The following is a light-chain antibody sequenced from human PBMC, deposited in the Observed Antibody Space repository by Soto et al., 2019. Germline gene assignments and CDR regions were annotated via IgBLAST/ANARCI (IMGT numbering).Light chain of an antibody. CDR3: QQRSNWPWT. V-gene: IGKV3-11*01. CDR1: QSVSSY. J-gene: IGKJ1*01. CDR2: DAS. Sequence: EIVLTQSPATLSLSPGERATLSCRASQSVSSYLAWYQQKPGQAPRLLIYDASNRATGIPARFSGSGSGTDSTLTISSLEPEDFAVYSCQQRSNWPWTFGQGTKVEVK.